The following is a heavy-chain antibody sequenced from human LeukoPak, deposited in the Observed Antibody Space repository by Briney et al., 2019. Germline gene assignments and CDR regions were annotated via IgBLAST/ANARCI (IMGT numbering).Heavy chain of an antibody. V-gene: IGHV3-7*01. Sequence: PGGSLRLSCAAYGFSLSGYWMSWFRQAPGKGLEWVARLHADGNEKNFVHSVKGRFTVSRDNAKNSLYLQMNSLRVEDTAVYYCARGGYSFDYLGQGTLVTVSS. CDR2: LHADGNEK. CDR3: ARGGYSFDY. CDR1: GFSLSGYW. J-gene: IGHJ4*02. D-gene: IGHD5-12*01.